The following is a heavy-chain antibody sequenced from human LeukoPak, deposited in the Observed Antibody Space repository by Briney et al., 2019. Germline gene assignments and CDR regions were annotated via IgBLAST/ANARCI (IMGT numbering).Heavy chain of an antibody. V-gene: IGHV3-74*01. J-gene: IGHJ4*02. CDR2: IESDGSST. CDR3: ARGFGSGSSLPFDY. Sequence: GRSLRLSCVASGFTFSSHGMHWVRQAPGKGLVWVSRIESDGSSTSYADSVKGRFTISRDNAKNTLYLQMNSLRAEDTAVYYCARGFGSGSSLPFDYWGQGSLVTVSS. D-gene: IGHD3-10*01. CDR1: GFTFSSHG.